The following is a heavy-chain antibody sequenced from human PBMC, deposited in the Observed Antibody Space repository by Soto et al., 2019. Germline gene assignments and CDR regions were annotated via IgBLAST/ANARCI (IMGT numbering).Heavy chain of an antibody. J-gene: IGHJ4*02. Sequence: SETLSLTCTVSGGSISSGGYYWSWIRQHPGKGLEWIGYISHSESASYSPSLQSRVTISGDTSKKRFSLNLTSVTAADTGVYYCARGGGYGPFEIWGQGTLVTVSS. CDR3: ARGGGYGPFEI. D-gene: IGHD5-12*01. CDR2: ISHSESA. V-gene: IGHV4-31*03. CDR1: GGSISSGGYY.